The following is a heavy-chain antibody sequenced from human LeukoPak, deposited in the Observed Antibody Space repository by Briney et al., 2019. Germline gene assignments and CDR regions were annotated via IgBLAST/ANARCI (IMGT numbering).Heavy chain of an antibody. J-gene: IGHJ4*02. CDR1: GYSFTRYW. CDR2: IYPGDSDT. CDR3: ARHQRDDLSRTLDY. D-gene: IGHD3-3*01. Sequence: GESLKISCKGSGYSFTRYWIGWVRQMPGKGLEWMGIIYPGDSDTRYSPSFQGQVTISADKSISTAYLQWSSLKASDSAIYYCARHQRDDLSRTLDYWGQGTLVTVSS. V-gene: IGHV5-51*01.